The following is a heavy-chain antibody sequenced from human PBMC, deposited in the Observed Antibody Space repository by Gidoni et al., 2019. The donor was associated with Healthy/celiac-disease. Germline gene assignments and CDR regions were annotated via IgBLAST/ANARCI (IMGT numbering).Heavy chain of an antibody. Sequence: QVTLKESGPVLVTPTETLTLTCTVSGFSLSTARMGVSWIRQPPGKALEWLAHIFSNDEKSYSTSLKSRLTISKDTSKSQVVLTMTNMDPVDTATYYCARTRRGILTGPPIDYWGQGTLVTVSS. V-gene: IGHV2-26*01. J-gene: IGHJ4*02. CDR1: GFSLSTARMG. CDR2: IFSNDEK. D-gene: IGHD3-9*01. CDR3: ARTRRGILTGPPIDY.